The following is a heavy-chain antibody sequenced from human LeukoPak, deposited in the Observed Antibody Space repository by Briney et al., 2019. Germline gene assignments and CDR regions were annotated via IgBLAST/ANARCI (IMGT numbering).Heavy chain of an antibody. Sequence: GASVKVSCKASGYTFTSYAMHWVRQAPGQRLEWMGWINAGNGNTKYSQKFQGRVTITRDTSASTAYMELSSLRSEDTAVYYCARVPSGSYSYDAFDIWGQGTMVTVSS. CDR2: INAGNGNT. CDR1: GYTFTSYA. D-gene: IGHD1-26*01. J-gene: IGHJ3*02. V-gene: IGHV1-3*01. CDR3: ARVPSGSYSYDAFDI.